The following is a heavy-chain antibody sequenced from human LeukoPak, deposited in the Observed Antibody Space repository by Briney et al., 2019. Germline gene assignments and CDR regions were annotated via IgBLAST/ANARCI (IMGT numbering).Heavy chain of an antibody. CDR2: INPSGGST. CDR3: ARSFTIFGVVLQYDNWFDP. D-gene: IGHD3-3*01. J-gene: IGHJ5*02. V-gene: IGHV1-46*01. CDR1: GYTFTSYH. Sequence: ASVKVSCKASGYTFTSYHMHWVRQAPGQGLEWMGIINPSGGSTSYAQKFQGRVTMTRDMSTSTVYMELSSLRSEDTAVYYCARSFTIFGVVLQYDNWFDPWGQGTLVTVSS.